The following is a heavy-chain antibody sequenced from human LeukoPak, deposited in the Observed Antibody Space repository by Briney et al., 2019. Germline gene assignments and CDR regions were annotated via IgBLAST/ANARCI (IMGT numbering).Heavy chain of an antibody. CDR2: MNPNSGNT. V-gene: IGHV1-8*01. Sequence: ASVNVSCKASGYTFTSYDINRVRQATGQGLEWMGWMNPNSGNTGYAQKFQGRVTMTRNTSISTAYMELSSLRSEDTAVYYCARGVRGIVGATSPGYWGQGTLVTVSS. J-gene: IGHJ4*02. D-gene: IGHD1-26*01. CDR1: GYTFTSYD. CDR3: ARGVRGIVGATSPGY.